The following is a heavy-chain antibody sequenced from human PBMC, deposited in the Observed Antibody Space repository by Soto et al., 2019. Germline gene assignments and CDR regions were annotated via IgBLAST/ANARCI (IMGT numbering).Heavy chain of an antibody. CDR3: AREVHYYDSSGYYYYYGMDV. CDR1: GFTFSSYW. Sequence: EVQLVESGGGLVQPGGSLRLSCAASGFTFSSYWMHWVRQAPGKGLVWVSRINSDGSSTSYADSVKGRFTISRDNAKNTLYLQMNSLRAEDTAVYYWAREVHYYDSSGYYYYYGMDVWGQGTTVTVSS. J-gene: IGHJ6*02. D-gene: IGHD3-22*01. CDR2: INSDGSST. V-gene: IGHV3-74*01.